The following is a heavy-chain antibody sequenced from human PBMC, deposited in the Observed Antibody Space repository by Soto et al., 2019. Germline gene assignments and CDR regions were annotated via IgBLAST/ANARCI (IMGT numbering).Heavy chain of an antibody. CDR3: ATIAAAGPNYYYYYYGIDV. CDR1: GFTFSSYG. D-gene: IGHD6-13*01. J-gene: IGHJ6*02. V-gene: IGHV3-33*01. CDR2: IWYDGSNK. Sequence: PGGSLRLSCAASGFTFSSYGMHWVRQAPGKGLEWVAVIWYDGSNKYYADSVKGRFTISRDNSKNTLYLQMNSLRAEDTAVYYCATIAAAGPNYYYYYYGIDVWGQGTTVTVSS.